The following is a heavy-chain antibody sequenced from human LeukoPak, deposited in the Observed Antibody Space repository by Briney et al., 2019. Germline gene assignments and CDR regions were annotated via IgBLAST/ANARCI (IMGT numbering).Heavy chain of an antibody. D-gene: IGHD6-19*01. CDR3: ARAWSSGWYYFDY. CDR1: GFTFSSYG. Sequence: GRSLRLSCAASGFTFSSYGMHWVRQAPGKGLEWVAVIWYDGSNKYYADSVKGRFTISRDNSKNTLYLQMNSLRAEDTAVYYYARAWSSGWYYFDYWGQGTLVTVS. CDR2: IWYDGSNK. V-gene: IGHV3-33*01. J-gene: IGHJ4*02.